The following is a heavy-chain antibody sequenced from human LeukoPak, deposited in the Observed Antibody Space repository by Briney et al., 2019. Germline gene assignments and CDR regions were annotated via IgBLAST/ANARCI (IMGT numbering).Heavy chain of an antibody. V-gene: IGHV6-1*01. CDR2: TYYRTKWYN. CDR1: GDSVSSKNGA. D-gene: IGHD6-19*01. J-gene: IGHJ4*02. CDR3: ARDFGTTGWHTFDY. Sequence: PSQTLSLTCVVSGDSVSSKNGAWHWLRQSPSRGLEWLVGTYYRTKWYNDYAESMEGRMTISQDTSKNQYTLHLHSVTHDATAVYYCARDFGTTGWHTFDYWGQGTLVTVSS.